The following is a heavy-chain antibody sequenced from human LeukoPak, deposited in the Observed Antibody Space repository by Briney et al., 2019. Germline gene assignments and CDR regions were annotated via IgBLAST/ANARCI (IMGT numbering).Heavy chain of an antibody. V-gene: IGHV3-74*01. CDR1: GFTFSNYW. J-gene: IGHJ4*02. CDR2: INSDESNT. CDR3: ARVVTTSED. Sequence: QTGGSLRLSCAASGFTFSNYWMHWVRQAPGKGLVWVSRINSDESNTSYADSVKGRFMISRDNAKNTLYLQMNSLRAEDTAVYYCARVVTTSEDWGQGTLVTVSS. D-gene: IGHD1-14*01.